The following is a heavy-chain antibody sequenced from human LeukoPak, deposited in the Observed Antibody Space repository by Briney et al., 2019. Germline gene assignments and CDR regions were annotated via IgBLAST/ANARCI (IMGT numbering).Heavy chain of an antibody. D-gene: IGHD3-3*01. CDR3: ASRLLLANNWFDP. CDR2: INHSGST. V-gene: IGHV4-34*01. Sequence: SETLSLTCAVHGGSFSGYYWSWIRQPPGKGLEWIGEINHSGSTNYNPSLKSRVTISVDTSKNQFSLKLSSVTAADTAVYYCASRLLLANNWFDPWGQGTLVTVSS. J-gene: IGHJ5*02. CDR1: GGSFSGYY.